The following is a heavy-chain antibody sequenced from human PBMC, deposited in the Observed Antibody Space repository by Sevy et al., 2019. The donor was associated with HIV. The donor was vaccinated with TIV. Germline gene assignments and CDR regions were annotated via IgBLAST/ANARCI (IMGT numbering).Heavy chain of an antibody. D-gene: IGHD2-21*01. CDR2: INPNNGDT. CDR1: GYTFRHYW. Sequence: ASVKVSCQASGYTFRHYWIHWMRQAPGQGPEWMGWINPNNGDTLYAQTFQGRVTMTRDISISAAYMELNWLSSDDTAVYYCARAAGIYGPPWWFDPWGQGTLVTVSS. V-gene: IGHV1-2*02. CDR3: ARAAGIYGPPWWFDP. J-gene: IGHJ5*02.